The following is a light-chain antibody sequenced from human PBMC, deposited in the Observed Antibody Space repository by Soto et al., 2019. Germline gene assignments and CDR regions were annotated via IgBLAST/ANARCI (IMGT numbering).Light chain of an antibody. CDR2: GAS. J-gene: IGKJ3*01. V-gene: IGKV3-15*01. Sequence: EIVMTQSPATLSVSPGERATLSCRASQSVSSNLAWYQQKPGQAPRLLIYGASTRATGIPARFSGSGSGTEFTLTISRLQSEDVAVYYCQQYNNWLLFTFGPGTKVDIK. CDR3: QQYNNWLLFT. CDR1: QSVSSN.